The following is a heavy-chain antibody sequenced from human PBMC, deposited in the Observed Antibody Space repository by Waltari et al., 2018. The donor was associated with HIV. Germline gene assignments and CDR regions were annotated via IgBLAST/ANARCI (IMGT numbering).Heavy chain of an antibody. Sequence: QVHLVESGGGVVQPGRSLRLSCADPGFTLRSYAIHWVRQAPGKGLEWVALISYDGSNKYYADSVKGRFTISRDNSKNTLYLQMNSLRAEDTSVYYCARDTGYCSFGSCSYNWLDPWGQGTLVSVSS. CDR3: ARDTGYCSFGSCSYNWLDP. CDR2: ISYDGSNK. D-gene: IGHD2-15*01. CDR1: GFTLRSYA. V-gene: IGHV3-30*01. J-gene: IGHJ5*02.